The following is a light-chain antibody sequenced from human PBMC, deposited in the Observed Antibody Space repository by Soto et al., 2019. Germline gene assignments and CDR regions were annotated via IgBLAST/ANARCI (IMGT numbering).Light chain of an antibody. CDR2: RAS. Sequence: EIVMTQSPATLSVSPGGSATLSCRASQHVSSNFAWYRQKPGQAPTLLIYRASTRATGIPARFSGSGAGTEFPLTISSLQSEDFAVYYCQQYNNWPYTFGQGTKLEIK. CDR1: QHVSSN. J-gene: IGKJ2*01. V-gene: IGKV3-15*01. CDR3: QQYNNWPYT.